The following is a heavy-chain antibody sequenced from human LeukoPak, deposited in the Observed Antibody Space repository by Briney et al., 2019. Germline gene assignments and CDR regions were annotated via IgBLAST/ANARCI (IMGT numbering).Heavy chain of an antibody. D-gene: IGHD1-26*01. V-gene: IGHV3-21*01. CDR2: ISSSSSYI. CDR3: ARDVEWELPAVGDY. CDR1: GFTFSSYA. Sequence: GGSLRLSCAASGFTFSSYAMSWVRQAPGKGLEWVSSISSSSSYIYYADSVKGRFTISRDNAKNSLYLQMNSLRAEDTAVYYCARDVEWELPAVGDYWGQGTLVTVSS. J-gene: IGHJ4*02.